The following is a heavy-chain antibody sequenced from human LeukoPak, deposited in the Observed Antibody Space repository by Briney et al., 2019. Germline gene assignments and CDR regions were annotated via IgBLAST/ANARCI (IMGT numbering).Heavy chain of an antibody. D-gene: IGHD3-10*02. Sequence: PGGSLRLSCAASGFTFSSYEMHWVRQAPGKGLEWVSYISSSGSTIYYADSVKGRFTISRDNAKNSLYLQMNSLRAKDTAVYYCAELGITMIGGVWGKGTTVTISS. CDR3: AELGITMIGGV. V-gene: IGHV3-48*03. CDR1: GFTFSSYE. CDR2: ISSSGSTI. J-gene: IGHJ6*04.